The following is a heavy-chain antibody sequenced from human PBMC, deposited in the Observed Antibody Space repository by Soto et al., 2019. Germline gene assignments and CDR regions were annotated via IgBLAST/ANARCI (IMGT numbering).Heavy chain of an antibody. Sequence: SETLSLTCTVSGGSISSYYWSWIRQPPGKGLEWIGYIYYSGSTNYNPSLKSRVTISVDTSKNQFSLKRSSVTAADTAVYYCARDVRGRYYYESSGYYFDAFDIWRQGTMVTVSS. D-gene: IGHD3-22*01. CDR3: ARDVRGRYYYESSGYYFDAFDI. J-gene: IGHJ3*02. CDR1: GGSISSYY. CDR2: IYYSGST. V-gene: IGHV4-59*01.